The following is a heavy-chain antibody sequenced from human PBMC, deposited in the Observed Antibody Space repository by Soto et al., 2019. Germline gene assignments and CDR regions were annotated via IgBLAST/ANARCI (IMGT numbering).Heavy chain of an antibody. CDR2: IIPLFHTP. J-gene: IGHJ6*02. CDR3: ARDNDRLQLGGNYYYILDV. Sequence: QVQLVQSGAEMKEPGSSVKVSCKTSGGTFSSSAISWLRQAPGQGLEWMGGIIPLFHTPDYAQKFQGRVTSAADESTSTAYMELSSLRSEDTAVYYCARDNDRLQLGGNYYYILDVWGQGTTITVSS. CDR1: GGTFSSSA. V-gene: IGHV1-69*12. D-gene: IGHD4-4*01.